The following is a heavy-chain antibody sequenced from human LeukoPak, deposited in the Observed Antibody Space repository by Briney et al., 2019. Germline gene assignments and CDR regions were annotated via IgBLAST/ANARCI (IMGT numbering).Heavy chain of an antibody. CDR1: GYIFTGYY. D-gene: IGHD1-26*01. CDR3: ARHPYSGSYHFDY. V-gene: IGHV1-2*02. CDR2: INPNSGGP. J-gene: IGHJ4*02. Sequence: ASVKVSCKASGYIFTGYYMHWVRQAPGQGLEWMGWINPNSGGPNSAQKFQGRVTITRDTSISTAYMELSRLTSDDTTVYYCARHPYSGSYHFDYWGQGTLVTVSS.